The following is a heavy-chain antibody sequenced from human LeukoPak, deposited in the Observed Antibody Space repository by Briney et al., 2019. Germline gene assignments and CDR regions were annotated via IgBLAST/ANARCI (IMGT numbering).Heavy chain of an antibody. J-gene: IGHJ4*02. V-gene: IGHV4-59*01. Sequence: SETLSLTCTVSGGSISSNYWTWIRQPPGKGLEWIGCIYYTGSTNYNPSLKSRVTISVDTAKNQFSLKLSSVTAADTAIYYCARRGGYYDRSGYLPYWGQGTLVTVSS. CDR2: IYYTGST. CDR3: ARRGGYYDRSGYLPY. D-gene: IGHD3-22*01. CDR1: GGSISSNY.